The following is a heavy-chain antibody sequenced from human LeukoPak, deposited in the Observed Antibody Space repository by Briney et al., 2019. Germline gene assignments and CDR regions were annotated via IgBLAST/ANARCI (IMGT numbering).Heavy chain of an antibody. Sequence: GGSLRLSCAASGFTFSDYYMSWIRQAPGEGLEWVSYISSSSSYTNYADSVKGRFTISRDNAKNSLYLQMNSLRAEDTAVYYCARAAVTKDYYYYGMDVLGQGTTVTVSS. D-gene: IGHD4-17*01. CDR3: ARAAVTKDYYYYGMDV. CDR2: ISSSSSYT. J-gene: IGHJ6*02. V-gene: IGHV3-11*05. CDR1: GFTFSDYY.